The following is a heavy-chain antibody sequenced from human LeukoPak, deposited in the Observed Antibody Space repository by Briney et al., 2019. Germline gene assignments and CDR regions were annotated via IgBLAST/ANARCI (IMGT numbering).Heavy chain of an antibody. V-gene: IGHV3-11*06. J-gene: IGHJ4*02. CDR3: ARDRLVKGIDY. D-gene: IGHD2-2*01. Sequence: AGGSLRLSCAASGFTFSDYYMSWIRQAPGKGLEWVSYISSSSSYTNYADSVKGRFTISRDNAKNSLYLQMNSLRAEDTAVYYWARDRLVKGIDYWGQGTLVTVSS. CDR2: ISSSSSYT. CDR1: GFTFSDYY.